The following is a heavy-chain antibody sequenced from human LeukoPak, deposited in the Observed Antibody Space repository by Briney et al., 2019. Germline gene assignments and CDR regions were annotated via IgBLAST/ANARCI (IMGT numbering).Heavy chain of an antibody. Sequence: GGSLRLSCAASGFAFNFYAMTWIRQAPGKGLQWLSTVNANGINTYYADSVRGRFTISRDNSKNTLYLQLNSLRAEDTAIYYCAKPISGGLAVPGDWFDPWGQGTLVTVSS. V-gene: IGHV3-23*01. CDR3: AKPISGGLAVPGDWFDP. CDR1: GFAFNFYA. CDR2: VNANGINT. D-gene: IGHD6-19*01. J-gene: IGHJ5*02.